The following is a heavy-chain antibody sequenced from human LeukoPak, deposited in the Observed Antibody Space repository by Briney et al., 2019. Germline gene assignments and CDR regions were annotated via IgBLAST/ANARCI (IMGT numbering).Heavy chain of an antibody. V-gene: IGHV4-30-2*01. CDR3: ARSTPGYSGNYFDY. J-gene: IGHJ4*02. Sequence: PSQTLSLTCAVSGGSISSGDYSWSWIRQPPGKGLEWIGYIYYSENTYRNPSLKSRVTISVDRSKKQFSLMLSSVTAADTAVYYCARSTPGYSGNYFDYRGQGTLVTVSS. CDR2: IYYSENT. CDR1: GGSISSGDYS. D-gene: IGHD5-12*01.